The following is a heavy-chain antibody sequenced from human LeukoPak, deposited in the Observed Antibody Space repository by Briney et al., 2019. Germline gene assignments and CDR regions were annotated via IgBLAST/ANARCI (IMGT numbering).Heavy chain of an antibody. V-gene: IGHV1-69*05. CDR1: GGTFSSYA. D-gene: IGHD7-27*01. Sequence: GASVKVSCKASGGTFSSYAISWVRQAPGQGLEWMGGTIPIFGTANYAQKFQGRVTMTRNTSISTAYMELSSLRSDDTAVYYCARGPPNWGYDYWGPGTLVTVSS. CDR3: ARGPPNWGYDY. CDR2: TIPIFGTA. J-gene: IGHJ4*02.